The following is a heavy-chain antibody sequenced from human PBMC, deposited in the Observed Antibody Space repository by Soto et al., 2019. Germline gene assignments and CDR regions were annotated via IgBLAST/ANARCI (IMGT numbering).Heavy chain of an antibody. J-gene: IGHJ2*01. Sequence: PWWSXRLSWAAAVFTFISYSISGFRHAPGKGLEFVSGISVSGDSTYYADSVNGRFTISRYNSKKPLYLQINSLRAEDTAVYHCDKIPSRSYAIIWYFDIWGRGTLV. D-gene: IGHD1-26*01. V-gene: IGHV3-23*01. CDR1: VFTFISYS. CDR3: DKIPSRSYAIIWYFDI. CDR2: ISVSGDST.